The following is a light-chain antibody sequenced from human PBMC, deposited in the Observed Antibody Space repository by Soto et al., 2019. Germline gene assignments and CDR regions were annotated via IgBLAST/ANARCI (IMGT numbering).Light chain of an antibody. V-gene: IGKV1-5*03. Sequence: DIQMTQSPSTLSASVGDRVTITCRASQRIDSWLAWYQQQPGKAPKLLIYKTSNLESGVPSRFSGSGSGTEFSRTISSLQHDAVATYYCQQYKSFSLTFGGGTRVEVK. CDR2: KTS. CDR1: QRIDSW. J-gene: IGKJ4*01. CDR3: QQYKSFSLT.